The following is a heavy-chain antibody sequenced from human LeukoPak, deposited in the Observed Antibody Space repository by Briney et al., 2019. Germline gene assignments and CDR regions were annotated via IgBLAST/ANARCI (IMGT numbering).Heavy chain of an antibody. CDR2: ISYSGTT. V-gene: IGHV4-39*07. J-gene: IGHJ3*02. Sequence: SETLSLTCTVSGGSISSRPYYWGWVRQSPGKGLEWIGTISYSGTTYYNPSLKSRVTISLDTSKNQFSLKLSSVTAADTAVYYCARGGLLDAFDIWGQGTMVTVSS. CDR3: ARGGLLDAFDI. D-gene: IGHD3-10*01. CDR1: GGSISSRPYY.